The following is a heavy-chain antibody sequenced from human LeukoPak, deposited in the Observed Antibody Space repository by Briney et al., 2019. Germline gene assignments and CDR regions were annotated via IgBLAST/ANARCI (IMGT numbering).Heavy chain of an antibody. V-gene: IGHV1-18*04. J-gene: IGHJ6*04. Sequence: ASVKVSCMASGYTFTSYGLRWVREAPGQGHEWMGWLSAYNGNTNYAQKLQGRVTMTTDTSTSTAYMELRSLRYDDTAVYYCARAEVDIVVVPANYGMDVWGKGTTVTVSS. D-gene: IGHD2-2*03. CDR1: GYTFTSYG. CDR2: LSAYNGNT. CDR3: ARAEVDIVVVPANYGMDV.